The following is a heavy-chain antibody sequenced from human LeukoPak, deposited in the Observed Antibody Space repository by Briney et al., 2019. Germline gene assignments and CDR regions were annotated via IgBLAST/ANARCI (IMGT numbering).Heavy chain of an antibody. V-gene: IGHV4-34*01. CDR2: INHSGST. J-gene: IGHJ6*02. CDR1: GGSFSGYY. Sequence: SETLSLTCAVYGGSFSGYYWSWIRQPPGKGLEWIGEINHSGSTNCNPSLKSRVTISVDTSKNQFSLKLSSVTAADTAVYYCARGPNQGRNDYNSADHRYYYYYYGMDVWGQGTTVTVSS. CDR3: ARGPNQGRNDYNSADHRYYYYYYGMDV. D-gene: IGHD5-24*01.